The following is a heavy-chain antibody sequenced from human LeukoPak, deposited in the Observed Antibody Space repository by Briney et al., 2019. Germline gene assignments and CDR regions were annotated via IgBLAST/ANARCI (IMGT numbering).Heavy chain of an antibody. CDR3: ARVGGYSYGMNYYYGMDV. J-gene: IGHJ6*02. CDR1: GGSFSGYY. CDR2: INHSGST. D-gene: IGHD5-18*01. Sequence: SETLSLTCAVYGGSFSGYYWSWIRQPPGKGLEWIGEINHSGSTNYNPSLKSRVTISVDTSKNQFSLKLSSVTAADTAVYYCARVGGYSYGMNYYYGMDVWGQGTTVTVSS. V-gene: IGHV4-34*01.